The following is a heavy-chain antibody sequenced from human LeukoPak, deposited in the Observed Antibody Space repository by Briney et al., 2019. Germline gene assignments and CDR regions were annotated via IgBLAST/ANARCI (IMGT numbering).Heavy chain of an antibody. D-gene: IGHD3-10*01. Sequence: GGSLRLSCAASGFTLSSYAMHWVGQAPGKGLEWGAVISYDGSNKYYADSVKGRFTISRDNSKNTLYLQMNSLRAEDTAVYYCARAMVRGVNNYYYGMDVWGQATTVTVSS. CDR1: GFTLSSYA. CDR2: ISYDGSNK. CDR3: ARAMVRGVNNYYYGMDV. J-gene: IGHJ6*02. V-gene: IGHV3-30-3*01.